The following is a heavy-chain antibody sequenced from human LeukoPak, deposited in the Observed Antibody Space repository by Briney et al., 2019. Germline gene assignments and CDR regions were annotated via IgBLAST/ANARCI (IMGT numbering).Heavy chain of an antibody. CDR3: ARGRSRLFNY. Sequence: PSETLSLTCAVYGGPFSGYYWSWIRQPPGKGLEWIGEINHSGSTNYNPSLKSRVTISVDTSKNQFSLKLSSVAAADTAVYYCARGRSRLFNYWGQGTLVTVSS. D-gene: IGHD3-16*01. CDR2: INHSGST. J-gene: IGHJ4*02. V-gene: IGHV4-34*01. CDR1: GGPFSGYY.